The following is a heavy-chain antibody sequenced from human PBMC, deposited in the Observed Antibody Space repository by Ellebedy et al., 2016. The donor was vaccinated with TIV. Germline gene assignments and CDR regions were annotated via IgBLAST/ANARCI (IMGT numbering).Heavy chain of an antibody. D-gene: IGHD1-7*01. Sequence: PGGSLRLSCAASGFTFSVYYMSWVRQAPGKGLECISYISATSGYTEYADSVRGRFTISRDNARNSLFLQMNSLRADDAAVYYCAREEITGTKTLDYWGQGALVTVSS. V-gene: IGHV3-11*05. CDR3: AREEITGTKTLDY. CDR2: ISATSGYT. CDR1: GFTFSVYY. J-gene: IGHJ4*02.